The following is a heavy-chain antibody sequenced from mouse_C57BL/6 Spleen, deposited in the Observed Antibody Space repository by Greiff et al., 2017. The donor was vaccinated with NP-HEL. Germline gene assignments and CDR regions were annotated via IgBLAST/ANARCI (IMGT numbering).Heavy chain of an antibody. D-gene: IGHD2-1*01. CDR2: ISDGGSYT. CDR3: ARDPYGNYGYFDV. CDR1: GFPFSSYA. V-gene: IGHV5-4*01. J-gene: IGHJ1*03. Sequence: EVKLVESGGGLVKPGGSLTLSCAASGFPFSSYAMSWVRQTPEKRLEWVATISDGGSYTYYPDNVKGRFTISRDNAKNNLYLQMSHLKSEDTAMYYCARDPYGNYGYFDVWGTGTTVTVSS.